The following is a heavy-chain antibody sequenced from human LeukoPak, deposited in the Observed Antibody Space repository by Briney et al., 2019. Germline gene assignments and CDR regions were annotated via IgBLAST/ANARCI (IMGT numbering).Heavy chain of an antibody. V-gene: IGHV3-7*04. J-gene: IGHJ3*02. CDR2: IREDGSEK. CDR3: ARGGFGEFLAFDI. D-gene: IGHD3-10*01. Sequence: QPGGSLRLSCEASGVPLRSYWMSWVRQAPGKGRGWGANIREDGSEKKYVDSVKGRFTISRDNAKNSLYLQMNSLRAEDTAVYYCARGGFGEFLAFDIWGQGTMVTVSS. CDR1: GVPLRSYW.